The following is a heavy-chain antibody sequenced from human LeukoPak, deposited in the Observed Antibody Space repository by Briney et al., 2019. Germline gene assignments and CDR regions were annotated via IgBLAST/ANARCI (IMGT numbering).Heavy chain of an antibody. CDR1: GYTFTGYY. V-gene: IGHV1-69*02. CDR3: ASASMVRGG. Sequence: ASVKVSCKASGYTFTGYYMHWVRQAPGQGLEWMGRIIPILGIANYAQKFQGRVTITADKSTSTAYMELSSLRSEDTAVYYCASASMVRGGWGQGTLVTVSS. J-gene: IGHJ4*02. CDR2: IIPILGIA. D-gene: IGHD3-10*01.